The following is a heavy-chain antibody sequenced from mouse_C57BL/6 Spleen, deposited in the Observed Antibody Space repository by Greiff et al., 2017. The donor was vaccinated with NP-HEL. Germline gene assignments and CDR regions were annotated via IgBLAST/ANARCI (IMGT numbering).Heavy chain of an antibody. J-gene: IGHJ4*01. CDR1: GYTFTSYG. V-gene: IGHV1-81*01. CDR3: ARSLCCFGAIDY. D-gene: IGHD6-1*01. CDR2: IYPRSGNT. Sequence: QVQLQQSGAELARPGASVKLSCKASGYTFTSYGISWVKQRTGQGLEWIGEIYPRSGNTYYNEKFKGKATMTADKSSSTAYMELRSLTSEDSAVYFCARSLCCFGAIDYWGQGTSVTVSS.